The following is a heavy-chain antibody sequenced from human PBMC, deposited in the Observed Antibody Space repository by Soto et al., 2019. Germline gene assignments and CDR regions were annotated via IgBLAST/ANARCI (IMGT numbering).Heavy chain of an antibody. Sequence: PGGSLRLSCAASGFTFDDYAMHWVRQAPGKGLEWVSGISWNSGSIGYADSVKGRFTISRDNAKNSLYLQMNSLRAEDTALYYCAKGYYDFWSGGLLNYWGQGTLVTVSS. CDR2: ISWNSGSI. V-gene: IGHV3-9*01. J-gene: IGHJ4*02. D-gene: IGHD3-3*01. CDR1: GFTFDDYA. CDR3: AKGYYDFWSGGLLNY.